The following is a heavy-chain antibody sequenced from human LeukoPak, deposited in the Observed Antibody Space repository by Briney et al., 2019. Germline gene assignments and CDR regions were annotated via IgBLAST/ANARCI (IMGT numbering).Heavy chain of an antibody. Sequence: SETLSLTCAVYGGSFSGYYWSWIRQPPGKGLEWRGEINHSGSTNYNPSLKTRVTISVDTSKNQFSLKLSSVTAAETAVSYCARQGNXLNWFDPWGQGNLVTVSS. CDR1: GGSFSGYY. V-gene: IGHV4-34*01. CDR3: ARQGNXLNWFDP. J-gene: IGHJ5*02. CDR2: INHSGST.